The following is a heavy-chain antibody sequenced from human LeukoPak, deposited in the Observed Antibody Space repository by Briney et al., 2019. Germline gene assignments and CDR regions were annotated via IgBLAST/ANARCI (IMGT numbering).Heavy chain of an antibody. V-gene: IGHV4-34*01. J-gene: IGHJ4*02. D-gene: IGHD5-12*01. CDR1: GGSFSGFY. CDR3: ARASSGYDHFDY. CDR2: INHSGST. Sequence: PSETLSLTCAVYGGSFSGFYWTWIRQPPGKGLEWIGEINHSGSTNYNPSLKSRVTISLDTSKNQFSLKLSSVTAADTAVFYCARASSGYDHFDYWGQGTLVTVSS.